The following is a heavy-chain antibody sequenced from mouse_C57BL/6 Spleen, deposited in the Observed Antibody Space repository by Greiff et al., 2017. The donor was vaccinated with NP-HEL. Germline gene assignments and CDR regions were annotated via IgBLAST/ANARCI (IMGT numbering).Heavy chain of an antibody. CDR3: ARENIGDYGSSYVDY. V-gene: IGHV1-53*01. CDR1: GYTFTSYW. J-gene: IGHJ2*01. D-gene: IGHD1-1*01. CDR2: INPSNGGT. Sequence: QVQLQQPGTELVKPGASVKLSCKASGYTFTSYWMHWVKQRPGQGLEWIGNINPSNGGTNYNEKFKSKATLTVDKSSSTAYMQLSSLTSEDSAVYYCARENIGDYGSSYVDYWGKGTTLTVSS.